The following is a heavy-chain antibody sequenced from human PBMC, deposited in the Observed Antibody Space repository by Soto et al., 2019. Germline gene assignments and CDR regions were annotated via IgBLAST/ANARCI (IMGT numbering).Heavy chain of an antibody. Sequence: LSLTCTVSGGSITTSYWSWIRQPPGKGLEWIGNFFYGGNTNYNPSLKSRVTILADTSKNQLSLKLSSVTAADTAVYYCARGRQWLAFDSWGQGTLVTVSS. D-gene: IGHD6-19*01. V-gene: IGHV4-59*01. CDR3: ARGRQWLAFDS. J-gene: IGHJ4*02. CDR1: GGSITTSY. CDR2: FFYGGNT.